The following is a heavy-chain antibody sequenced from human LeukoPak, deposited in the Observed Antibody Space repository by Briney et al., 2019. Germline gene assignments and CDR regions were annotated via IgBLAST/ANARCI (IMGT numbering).Heavy chain of an antibody. J-gene: IGHJ4*02. CDR2: INPNSGGT. V-gene: IGHV1-2*02. CDR3: AGAEDREGIAAHIDY. CDR1: GYTFTGYY. Sequence: GASVKVSCKASGYTFTGYYMHWVRQAPGQGLEWMGWINPNSGGTNYAQKFQGRVTMTRDTSISTAHMELSRLRSDDTAVYYCAGAEDREGIAAHIDYWGQGTLVSVSS. D-gene: IGHD6-13*01.